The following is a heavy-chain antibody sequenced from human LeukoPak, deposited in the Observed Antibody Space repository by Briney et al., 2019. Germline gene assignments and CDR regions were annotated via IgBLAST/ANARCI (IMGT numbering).Heavy chain of an antibody. CDR1: GFTFSSYW. CDR3: ARVVGAGYFDL. Sequence: GGSVRLSCAASGFTFSSYWMSWVRQAPGKGLEWVANINQDGSGKYYVDSVKGRFTISRDNAKNSLYLQMNSLRAEDTAVYYCARVVGAGYFDLWGRGTLVTVSS. CDR2: INQDGSGK. J-gene: IGHJ2*01. V-gene: IGHV3-7*01. D-gene: IGHD1-26*01.